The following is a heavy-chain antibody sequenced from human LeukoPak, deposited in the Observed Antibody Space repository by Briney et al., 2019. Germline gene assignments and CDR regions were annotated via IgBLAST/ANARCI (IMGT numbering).Heavy chain of an antibody. CDR2: IYHNGNT. CDR1: GYSISSGYY. J-gene: IGHJ4*02. CDR3: ARGSTADWYYFDY. V-gene: IGHV4-38-2*02. D-gene: IGHD2-21*02. Sequence: SETLSLTCSVSGYSISSGYYWAWIRQPPGKGLEWIGNIYHNGNTYDNPSLKSPVNMSVDTFKNEFSLKVVSMTAADTAVYYCARGSTADWYYFDYWGQGILVTVSS.